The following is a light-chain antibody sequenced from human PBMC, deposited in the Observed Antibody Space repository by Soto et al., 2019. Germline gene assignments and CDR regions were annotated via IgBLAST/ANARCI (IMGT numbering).Light chain of an antibody. Sequence: DIQLTQSPSSLSASVGDRVTITCRASESVTIWLAWYQQKPGKAPRLLIYDASTLEGGVQSRFSASGSGTEFTLTISSLQPDDFATYYCEQYDSRSPWTFGQGTKIEIK. CDR1: ESVTIW. CDR3: EQYDSRSPWT. J-gene: IGKJ1*01. V-gene: IGKV1-5*01. CDR2: DAS.